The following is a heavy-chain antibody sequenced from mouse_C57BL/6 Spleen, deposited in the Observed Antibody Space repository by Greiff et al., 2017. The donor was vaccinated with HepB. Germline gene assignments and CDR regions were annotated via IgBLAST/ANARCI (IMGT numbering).Heavy chain of an antibody. CDR3: ARTPSSGYGSSYWYFDV. J-gene: IGHJ1*03. CDR2: ILPGSGST. V-gene: IGHV1-9*01. D-gene: IGHD1-1*01. CDR1: GYTFTGYW. Sequence: QVQLQQSGAELMKPGASVKLSCKATGYTFTGYWIEWVKQRPGHGLEWIGEILPGSGSTNYNEKFKGKATFTADTSSNTAYMQLSSLTTEDSAIYYCARTPSSGYGSSYWYFDVWGTGTTVTVSS.